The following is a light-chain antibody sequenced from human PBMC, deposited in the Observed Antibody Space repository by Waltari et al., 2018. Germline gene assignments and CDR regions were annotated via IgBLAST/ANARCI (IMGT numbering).Light chain of an antibody. CDR3: SSYTSSSTFKV. CDR2: DIS. J-gene: IGLJ3*02. CDR1: SSDVGGYNY. V-gene: IGLV2-14*01. Sequence: QSALTQPASVSGSPGQSITISCTGTSSDVGGYNYVSCSQQHPGNAPKPMIYDISTRPAGVSNRFCGSKSGNTASLTISGLQAEDEADYYCSSYTSSSTFKVFGGGTKLTVL.